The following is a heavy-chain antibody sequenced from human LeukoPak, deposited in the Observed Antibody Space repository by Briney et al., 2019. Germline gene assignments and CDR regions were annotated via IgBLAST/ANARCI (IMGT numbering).Heavy chain of an antibody. J-gene: IGHJ4*02. V-gene: IGHV4-38-2*01. CDR3: ARVSSSWTNFDY. CDR2: IYHSGST. Sequence: SETLSLTCAVSGYSISSGYYWGWIRQPPGKGLEWIGSIYHSGSTYYNPSLKSRVTISVDTSKNQFSLKLSSVTAADTAVYYRARVSSSWTNFDYWGQGTLVTVSS. CDR1: GYSISSGYY. D-gene: IGHD6-13*01.